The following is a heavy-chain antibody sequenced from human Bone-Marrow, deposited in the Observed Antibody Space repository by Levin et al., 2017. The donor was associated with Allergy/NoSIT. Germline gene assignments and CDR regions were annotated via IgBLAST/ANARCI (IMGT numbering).Heavy chain of an antibody. CDR3: ASGRLNLDY. Sequence: PSETLSLTCTVSGGSITDYYWSWIRQPPGKGLEWIGYIFHSGSTQYNSSLKSRVSMSVDTSKNQFSLKLSSVTAGDTAVYYCASGRLNLDYWGQGTLVTVSS. J-gene: IGHJ4*02. V-gene: IGHV4-59*01. CDR1: GGSITDYY. D-gene: IGHD6-25*01. CDR2: IFHSGST.